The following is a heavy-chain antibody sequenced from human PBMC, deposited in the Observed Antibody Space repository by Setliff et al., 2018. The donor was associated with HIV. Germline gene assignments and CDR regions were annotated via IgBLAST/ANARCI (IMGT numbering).Heavy chain of an antibody. CDR3: IIAYSSGWLAPMGFDS. CDR2: IYYSGST. J-gene: IGHJ4*02. V-gene: IGHV4-39*01. CDR1: AGSIRSSTYY. Sequence: TETLSLTCTVSAGSIRSSTYYWAWIRQPPGKGLEWIGTIYYSGSTYYNPSLKSRATISVDMSKNQFSLRLSSVTAADTAVYYCIIAYSSGWLAPMGFDSWGQGTLVTVSS. D-gene: IGHD6-19*01.